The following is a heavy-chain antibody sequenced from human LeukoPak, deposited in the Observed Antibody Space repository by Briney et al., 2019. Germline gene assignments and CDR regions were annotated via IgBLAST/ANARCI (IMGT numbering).Heavy chain of an antibody. CDR3: AGDKNYGDYFRDAFDI. CDR1: GGSFSSYY. CDR2: INHSGST. J-gene: IGHJ3*02. Sequence: SETLSLTCAVYGGSFSSYYWSWIRQPPGKGLEWIGEINHSGSTNYNPSLKSRVTISVDTSKNQFSLKLSSVTAADTAVYYCAGDKNYGDYFRDAFDIWGQGTMVTVSS. D-gene: IGHD4-17*01. V-gene: IGHV4-34*01.